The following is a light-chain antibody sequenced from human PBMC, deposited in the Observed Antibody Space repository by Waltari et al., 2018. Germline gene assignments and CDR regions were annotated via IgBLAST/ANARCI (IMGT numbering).Light chain of an antibody. J-gene: IGKJ1*01. V-gene: IGKV3-20*01. CDR3: QQYFSHPPWT. Sequence: EIVLTQSPGTLSLSPGERATLSCRTSQRVSTTFLSWYQQKPGQAPRLLIYGAYNRATGIPDRFSGSGSGTDFTLTISRLEPEDVAVYYCQQYFSHPPWTFGQGTKVEIK. CDR2: GAY. CDR1: QRVSTTF.